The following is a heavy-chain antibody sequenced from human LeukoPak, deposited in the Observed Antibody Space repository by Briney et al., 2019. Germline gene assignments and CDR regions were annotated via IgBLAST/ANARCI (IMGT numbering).Heavy chain of an antibody. J-gene: IGHJ5*02. V-gene: IGHV3-64*01. CDR3: ATSRYCSTTTCYTSPNWFDP. CDR1: GFTFSSYA. CDR2: ISYNGGGT. Sequence: GGSLRLSCAASGFTFSSYAMSWVRQAPGKGLEYVSAISYNGGGTYYANSVKGRFTISRDNSKNTLFLQMDSLRAEDMAVYYCATSRYCSTTTCYTSPNWFDPWGQGTLVTVSS. D-gene: IGHD2-2*02.